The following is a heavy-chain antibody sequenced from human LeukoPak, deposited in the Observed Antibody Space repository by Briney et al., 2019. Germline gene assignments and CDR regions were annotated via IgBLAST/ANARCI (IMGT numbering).Heavy chain of an antibody. J-gene: IGHJ4*02. CDR3: TTDPPYDYKNFDY. Sequence: GGSLRLSCAASGFTFSDYYMSWIRQAPGKGLEWVSYISSSGSTIYYADSVKGRFTISRDNAKNSLYLQMNSLRAEDTAVYYCTTDPPYDYKNFDYWGQGTLVTVSS. D-gene: IGHD4-11*01. CDR1: GFTFSDYY. CDR2: ISSSGSTI. V-gene: IGHV3-11*01.